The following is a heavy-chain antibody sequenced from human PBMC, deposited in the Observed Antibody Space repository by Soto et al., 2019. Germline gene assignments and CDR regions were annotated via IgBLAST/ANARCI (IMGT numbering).Heavy chain of an antibody. D-gene: IGHD2-21*02. CDR1: GGSISSGDYY. CDR2: IYDSGST. Sequence: SETLSLTCTVSGGSISSGDYYWSWIRQPPGKGLEWIGYIYDSGSTYYNPSLKSRVTISVDTSKNQFSLKLSSVTAADTAVYYCAGVAYGGNSSWFDPWGQGTLVTVSS. J-gene: IGHJ5*02. CDR3: AGVAYGGNSSWFDP. V-gene: IGHV4-30-4*01.